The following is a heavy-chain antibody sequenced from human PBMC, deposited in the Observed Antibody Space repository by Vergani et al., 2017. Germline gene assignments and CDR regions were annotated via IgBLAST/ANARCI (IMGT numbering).Heavy chain of an antibody. CDR2: LGKRDFGGTR. D-gene: IGHD5-18*01. Sequence: EVQLVDSGGGLVQPGQSLRLSCTPSGFSFGDDALTWVRQVPGKGLEWVAFLGKRDFGGTRQYAPSVRGRFTISRDDSKSVAYLDMNNLKVEDTAIYYCSRPWYSYGERDSWGQGTLVIVSS. CDR3: SRPWYSYGERDS. V-gene: IGHV3-49*04. CDR1: GFSFGDDA. J-gene: IGHJ4*02.